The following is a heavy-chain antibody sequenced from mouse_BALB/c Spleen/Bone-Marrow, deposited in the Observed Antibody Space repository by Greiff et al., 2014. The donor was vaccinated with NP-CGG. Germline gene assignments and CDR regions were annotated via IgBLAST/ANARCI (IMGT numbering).Heavy chain of an antibody. D-gene: IGHD1-1*01. CDR2: IYPYNGGT. CDR1: GYTFTDYN. Sequence: VQLKESGPELVKPGASVKISCKASGYTFTDYNMHWVKQSHGKSLEWIGYIYPYNGGTGYNQKFKSKATLTVDNSSSTAYMELRSLTSEDSAVYYCARYGSSPYYAMDYWGQGTSVTVSP. J-gene: IGHJ4*01. CDR3: ARYGSSPYYAMDY. V-gene: IGHV1S29*02.